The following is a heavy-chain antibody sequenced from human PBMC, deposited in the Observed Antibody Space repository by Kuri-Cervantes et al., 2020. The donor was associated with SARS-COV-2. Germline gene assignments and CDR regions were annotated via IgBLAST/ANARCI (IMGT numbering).Heavy chain of an antibody. V-gene: IGHV3-48*01. CDR3: ARDGLDVAYYYYMDV. CDR1: GFTVSSNY. Sequence: GGSLRLSCAASGFTVSSNYMSWVRQAPGKGLEWVSYISSSTSTKYYAGSVKGRFTICRDNARNSLYLQMNSLRAEDTAVYYCARDGLDVAYYYYMDVWGKGTTVTVSS. CDR2: ISSSTSTK. J-gene: IGHJ6*03.